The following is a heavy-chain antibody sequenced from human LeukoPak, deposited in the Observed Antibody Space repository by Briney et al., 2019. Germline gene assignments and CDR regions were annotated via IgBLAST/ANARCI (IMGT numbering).Heavy chain of an antibody. V-gene: IGHV3-21*01. Sequence: GGSLRLSCAASGFTFSSYSMNWARQAPGKGLEWVSSISSSSYIYYADSVKGRFTISRDNAKNSLYLQMNSLRAEDTAVYYCARSPTGSGWYYFDYWGQGTLVTVSS. J-gene: IGHJ4*02. CDR3: ARSPTGSGWYYFDY. D-gene: IGHD6-19*01. CDR2: ISSSSYI. CDR1: GFTFSSYS.